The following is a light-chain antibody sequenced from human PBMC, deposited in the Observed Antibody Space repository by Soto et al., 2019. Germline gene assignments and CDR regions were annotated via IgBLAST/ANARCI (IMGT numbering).Light chain of an antibody. J-gene: IGKJ2*01. CDR1: QSISSW. Sequence: DIQMTQSPSTLSASVGDRVTITCRASQSISSWLAWYQQKPGKAPKLLIYKASSLESGVPSRFSGSGSGTEFTLTISSLQPDDFATYYCQQYNKWPRTFGQGTKLEIK. CDR3: QQYNKWPRT. V-gene: IGKV1-5*03. CDR2: KAS.